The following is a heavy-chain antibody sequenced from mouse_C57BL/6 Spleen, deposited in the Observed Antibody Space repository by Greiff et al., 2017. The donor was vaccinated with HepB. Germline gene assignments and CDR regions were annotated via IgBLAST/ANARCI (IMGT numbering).Heavy chain of an antibody. CDR2: IYPGDGDT. CDR3: AREADGYDGSAMDY. CDR1: GYAFSSSW. J-gene: IGHJ4*01. D-gene: IGHD2-2*01. Sequence: QVQLKESGPELVKPGASVKISCKASGYAFSSSWMNWVKQRPGKGLEWIGRIYPGDGDTNYNGKFKGKATLTADKSSSTAYMQLSSLTSEDSAVYFCAREADGYDGSAMDYWGQGTSVTVSS. V-gene: IGHV1-82*01.